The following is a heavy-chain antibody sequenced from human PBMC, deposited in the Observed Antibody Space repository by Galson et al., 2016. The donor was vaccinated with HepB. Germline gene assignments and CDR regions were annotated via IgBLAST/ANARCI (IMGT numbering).Heavy chain of an antibody. CDR1: GYSFSSYW. J-gene: IGHJ4*02. CDR2: IYPGDSDT. CDR3: ARRPPGSNTWYYFDY. Sequence: QSGAEVKKPGESLTISCKASGYSFSSYWIGWVRQMPGKGLEWMGMIYPGDSDTRYNPSFEGQVTISADTSIDTAHLQWSSLKASDSAMYYCARRPPGSNTWYYFDYWGQGTMVTVSS. D-gene: IGHD6-13*01. V-gene: IGHV5-51*01.